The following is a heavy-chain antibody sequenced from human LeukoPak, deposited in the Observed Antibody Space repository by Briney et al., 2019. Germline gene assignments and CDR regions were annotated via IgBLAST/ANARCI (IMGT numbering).Heavy chain of an antibody. V-gene: IGHV1-46*01. CDR1: GYTFTSYY. D-gene: IGHD2-15*01. Sequence: ASVKVSCKASGYTFTSYYMHWVRQAPGQGLEWMGIINPSGGSTSYARKFQGRVTMTRDMSTSTVYMELSSLRSEDTAVYYCARDSYCSGGSCYGGWFDPWGQGTLVTVSS. CDR3: ARDSYCSGGSCYGGWFDP. CDR2: INPSGGST. J-gene: IGHJ5*02.